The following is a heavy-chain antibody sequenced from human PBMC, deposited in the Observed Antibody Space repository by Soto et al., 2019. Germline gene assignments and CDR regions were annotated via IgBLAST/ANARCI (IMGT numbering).Heavy chain of an antibody. CDR2: ISTYNDNT. V-gene: IGHV1-18*01. CDR1: GFTFTRYG. D-gene: IGHD1-26*01. CDR3: ATDSGMWEPPGGH. J-gene: IGHJ4*02. Sequence: QVQLVQSGAEVRKPGASVKVSCKASGFTFTRYGISWVRQAPGQGLEWMGWISTYNDNTNYARKFQGRITMTTDTSTSTAYMDLTSLRSDDTAVYYCATDSGMWEPPGGHWGQGSLVTVSS.